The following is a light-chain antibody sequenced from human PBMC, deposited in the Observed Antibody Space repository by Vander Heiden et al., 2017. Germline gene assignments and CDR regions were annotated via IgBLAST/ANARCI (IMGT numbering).Light chain of an antibody. CDR1: SSDVGSYNL. Sequence: QSALTQPASVSGSPGQSITIPCTGTSSDVGSYNLASWYQQHPGKAPKLMIYEVSKRPSGVSNRFSGSKSGNTASMTISGLQAEDEADYYCCSYAGNSTLVFGGGTKLTVL. CDR3: CSYAGNSTLV. V-gene: IGLV2-23*02. CDR2: EVS. J-gene: IGLJ2*01.